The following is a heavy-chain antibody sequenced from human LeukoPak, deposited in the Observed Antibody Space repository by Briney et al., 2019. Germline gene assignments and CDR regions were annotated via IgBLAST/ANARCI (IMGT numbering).Heavy chain of an antibody. CDR3: ARGLAWDAPYFDY. CDR1: GFTFGDYY. CDR2: ISSSGSTI. J-gene: IGHJ4*02. V-gene: IGHV3-11*04. D-gene: IGHD1-26*01. Sequence: GGSLRLSCAASGFTFGDYYMNWVRQAPGKGLEWVSYISSSGSTIYYADSVKGRFTISRDNAKNSLYLQMNSLRAEDTAVYYCARGLAWDAPYFDYWAQGTLVTVSS.